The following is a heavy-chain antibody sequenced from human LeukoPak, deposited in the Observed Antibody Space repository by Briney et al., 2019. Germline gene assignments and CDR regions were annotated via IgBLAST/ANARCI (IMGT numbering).Heavy chain of an antibody. CDR1: GGSIRGYY. D-gene: IGHD6-13*01. V-gene: IGHV4-34*01. CDR3: ARVRWGIAGDFDY. J-gene: IGHJ4*02. CDR2: INHSGST. Sequence: SETLSLTCTVSGGSIRGYYWSWIRQPPGKGLEWIGEINHSGSTNYNPSLKSRVTISVDTSKNQFSLKLSSVTAADTAVYYCARVRWGIAGDFDYWGQGTLVTVSS.